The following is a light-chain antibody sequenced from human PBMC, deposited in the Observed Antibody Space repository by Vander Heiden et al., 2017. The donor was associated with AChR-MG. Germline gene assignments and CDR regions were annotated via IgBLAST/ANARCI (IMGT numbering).Light chain of an antibody. CDR1: SSDIGGYNY. Sequence: QSALTQPASVSGSPGQSITISCTGTSSDIGGYNYVSWYQQHPGNAPKLMIYHVTNRPSGVSNRFSGSKSGNTASLTISGLQAEDEADYYCSSYTSSSTLWVFGGGTKLTVL. CDR2: HVT. V-gene: IGLV2-14*01. CDR3: SSYTSSSTLWV. J-gene: IGLJ3*02.